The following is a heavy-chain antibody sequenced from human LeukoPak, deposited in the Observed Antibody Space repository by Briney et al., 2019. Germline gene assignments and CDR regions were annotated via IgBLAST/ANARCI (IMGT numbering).Heavy chain of an antibody. CDR2: IYYSGST. V-gene: IGHV4-59*08. CDR1: GGSISSYY. Sequence: QASETLSLTCTVSGGSISSYYWSWIRQPPGKGLEWIGYIYYSGSTNYNPSLKSRVTISVDTSKNQFPLKLSSVTAADTAVYYCARHGGGGSYNWFDPWGQGTLVTVSS. CDR3: ARHGGGGSYNWFDP. D-gene: IGHD2-15*01. J-gene: IGHJ5*02.